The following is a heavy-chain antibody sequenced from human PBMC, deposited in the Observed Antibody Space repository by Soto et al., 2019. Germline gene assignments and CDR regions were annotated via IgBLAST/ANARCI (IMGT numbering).Heavy chain of an antibody. V-gene: IGHV3-48*01. CDR1: GLTFISYS. CDR3: TSQSAPDYYGSGSYYPFDY. J-gene: IGHJ4*02. CDR2: ISSSSSTI. Sequence: GGSLRLSCAASGLTFISYSMNWVLQAPWKGLEWVSYISSSSSTIYYADSVKGRFTISRDNAKNSLYLQMNSLRAEDTAVYYCTSQSAPDYYGSGSYYPFDYWGQGTLVTVSS. D-gene: IGHD3-10*01.